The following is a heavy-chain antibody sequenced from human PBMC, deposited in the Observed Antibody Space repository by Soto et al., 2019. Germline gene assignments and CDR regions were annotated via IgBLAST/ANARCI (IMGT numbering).Heavy chain of an antibody. Sequence: SVKVSCKASGGTFSSYAISWVRQAPGQGLEWMGGIIPIFGTANYAQKFQGRVTITADKSTSTAYMELSSLRSEDTAVYYCARYGYSYGYESNWFDPWGQGTLVTVSS. D-gene: IGHD5-18*01. CDR2: IIPIFGTA. CDR1: GGTFSSYA. V-gene: IGHV1-69*06. J-gene: IGHJ5*02. CDR3: ARYGYSYGYESNWFDP.